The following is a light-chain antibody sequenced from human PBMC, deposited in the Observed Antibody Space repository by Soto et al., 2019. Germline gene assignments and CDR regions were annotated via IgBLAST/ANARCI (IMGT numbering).Light chain of an antibody. Sequence: DIQMTQSPSTLSASVGDRVTITCRASRGISGWLAWYQQKPGKAPKCLIYNASTLESGVPSRFSGSGSGTEFTLTISSLQPDDFAIYYCQQYNVFATFGQGTKVDI. CDR3: QQYNVFAT. CDR1: RGISGW. V-gene: IGKV1-5*03. CDR2: NAS. J-gene: IGKJ1*01.